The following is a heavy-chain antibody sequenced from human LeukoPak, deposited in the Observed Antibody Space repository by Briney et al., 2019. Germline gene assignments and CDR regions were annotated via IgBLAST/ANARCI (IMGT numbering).Heavy chain of an antibody. Sequence: GGSLRLSCAASGFTFSSYAMTWVRQAPGKGLEWVSAISGSGGCTYYIDSVRGRFTISRDNSKNTLYLHMNSLTTEDTAVYYCAAQFDPYSGTYFRLFDHWGQGALVTVS. D-gene: IGHD1-26*01. CDR3: AAQFDPYSGTYFRLFDH. CDR1: GFTFSSYA. V-gene: IGHV3-23*01. J-gene: IGHJ4*02. CDR2: ISGSGGCT.